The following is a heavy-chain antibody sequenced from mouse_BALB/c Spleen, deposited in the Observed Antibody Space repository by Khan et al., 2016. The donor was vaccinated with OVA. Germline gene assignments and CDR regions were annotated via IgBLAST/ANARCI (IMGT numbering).Heavy chain of an antibody. CDR2: INPSNGGT. CDR1: GYTFTSYY. CDR3: TRSGYGSFAY. Sequence: QVQLQQSGAELVKPGASVRLSCKASGYTFTSYYLYWVKQRPGQGLEWIGDINPSNGGTNFNENFKSKATLTVDKSSSTAYIQLNSLTSEGSAVYECTRSGYGSFAYWGQGTLVTVSA. D-gene: IGHD2-2*01. J-gene: IGHJ3*01. V-gene: IGHV1-53*01.